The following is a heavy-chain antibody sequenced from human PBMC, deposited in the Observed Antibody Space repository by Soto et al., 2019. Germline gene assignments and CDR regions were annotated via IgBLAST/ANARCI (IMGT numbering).Heavy chain of an antibody. CDR3: ARDIVPSSGWYVSSY. J-gene: IGHJ4*02. Sequence: QVQLVESGGGVVQPGRSLRLSCAASGFTLSGYALHWVRQAPGKGLEWMAVISNDGSIKYNADSVKGRFTISRDNSKSTLYLQLNSLRVEDTAVYYCARDIVPSSGWYVSSYWGQGTLVTVSS. V-gene: IGHV3-30*04. D-gene: IGHD6-19*01. CDR1: GFTLSGYA. CDR2: ISNDGSIK.